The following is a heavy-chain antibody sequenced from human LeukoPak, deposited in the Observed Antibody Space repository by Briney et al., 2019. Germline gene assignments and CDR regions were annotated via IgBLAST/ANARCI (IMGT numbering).Heavy chain of an antibody. D-gene: IGHD6-6*01. J-gene: IGHJ6*02. Sequence: GGSLRLSCAASGFTFSSYSMNWVRQAPGKGLEWVSSISSDSTYIYYADSVKGRFTISRDNSKNTLYLQMNSLRAEDTAVYYCARDRDSYYYYYYGMDVWGQGTTVTVSS. CDR3: ARDRDSYYYYYYGMDV. CDR1: GFTFSSYS. V-gene: IGHV3-21*01. CDR2: ISSDSTYI.